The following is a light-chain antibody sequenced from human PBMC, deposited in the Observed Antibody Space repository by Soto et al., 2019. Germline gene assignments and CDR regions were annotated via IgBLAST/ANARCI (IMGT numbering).Light chain of an antibody. CDR1: QSVVTSY. J-gene: IGKJ1*01. CDR2: GAL. V-gene: IGKV3-20*01. CDR3: QYYDESMWT. Sequence: EVVLTLSPGTLSLSPGEGATLSCRASQSVVTSYLAWYRQRAGQSPRLLLYGALYRAPGIPDRFSGSGSGTDFTLSISRLDPEDFAVYYCQYYDESMWTFGQGTKVDIK.